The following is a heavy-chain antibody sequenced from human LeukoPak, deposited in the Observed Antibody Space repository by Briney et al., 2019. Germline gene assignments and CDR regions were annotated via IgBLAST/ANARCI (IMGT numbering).Heavy chain of an antibody. V-gene: IGHV3-74*01. CDR2: INSDGSST. Sequence: GGSLRLSCAASGFTFSSYWMHWVRQAPGKGLVWVSRINSDGSSTSYADSVKGRFTISRDNAKNTLYLQMNSLRAEDTAVYYCAKDGGGHYGDYVLTNWGQGTLVTVSS. D-gene: IGHD4-17*01. J-gene: IGHJ4*02. CDR3: AKDGGGHYGDYVLTN. CDR1: GFTFSSYW.